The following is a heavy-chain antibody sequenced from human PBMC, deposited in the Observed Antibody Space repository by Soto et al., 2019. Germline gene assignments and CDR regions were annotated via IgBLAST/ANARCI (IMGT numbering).Heavy chain of an antibody. CDR2: ISAYNGNT. CDR1: GYTFFNYG. V-gene: IGHV1-18*01. CDR3: ARVFYQGPCCGWNDH. J-gene: IGHJ4*02. D-gene: IGHD5-12*01. Sequence: QVQLVQSGGEVRESGASVKVSCKASGYTFFNYGISWVRQAPGQGLEWMGWISAYNGNTNYAEKFQGRVTMTTETSTTTAYMELRSLRSDDTAVYYCARVFYQGPCCGWNDHWGQGPLVTVSS.